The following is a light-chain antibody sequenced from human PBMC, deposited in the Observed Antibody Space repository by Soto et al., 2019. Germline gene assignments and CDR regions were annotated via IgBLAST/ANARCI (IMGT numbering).Light chain of an antibody. J-gene: IGLJ2*01. Sequence: QSALTQPASVSGSPGQSITISCTGTSSDVGSYNLVSWYQHHPGKAPKFMIYEVNKRPSGVSNRFSDSKSGNTASLTISGLQAEDEADYYCCSYAGSSTYVVFGGGTKLTVL. CDR3: CSYAGSSTYVV. V-gene: IGLV2-23*02. CDR1: SSDVGSYNL. CDR2: EVN.